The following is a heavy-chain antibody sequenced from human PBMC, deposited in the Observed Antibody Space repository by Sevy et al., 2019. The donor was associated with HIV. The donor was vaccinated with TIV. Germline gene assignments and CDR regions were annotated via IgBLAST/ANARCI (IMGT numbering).Heavy chain of an antibody. CDR2: IRSKANSYAT. CDR1: GFTFSGSA. V-gene: IGHV3-73*01. J-gene: IGHJ3*02. D-gene: IGHD3-22*01. Sequence: GGSLRLSCAASGFTFSGSAMHWVRQASGKGLEWVGRIRSKANSYATAYAASVKGRFTISRDDSKNTAYLQMNSLKTEETAVYYCTRLTYYYDSSGYSDAFDIWGQGTMVTVSS. CDR3: TRLTYYYDSSGYSDAFDI.